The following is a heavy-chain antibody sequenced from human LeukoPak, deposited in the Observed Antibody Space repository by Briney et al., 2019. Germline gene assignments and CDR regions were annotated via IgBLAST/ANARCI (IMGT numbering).Heavy chain of an antibody. D-gene: IGHD5-24*01. CDR3: ATFGGRWLHHDY. J-gene: IGHJ4*02. Sequence: ASVKVSCKVSGYTLTELSMHWVRQAPGKGLEWMGGFDPEDGETIHAQKFQGRVTMTEDTSTDTAYMELSSLRSEDTAVYYCATFGGRWLHHDYWGQGTLVTVSS. CDR1: GYTLTELS. CDR2: FDPEDGET. V-gene: IGHV1-24*01.